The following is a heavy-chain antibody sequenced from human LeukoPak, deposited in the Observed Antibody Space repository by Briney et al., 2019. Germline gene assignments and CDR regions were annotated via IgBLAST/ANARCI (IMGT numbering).Heavy chain of an antibody. CDR1: GGSISSYY. V-gene: IGHV4-59*01. CDR3: AREGAAAGMFYYYYGMDV. D-gene: IGHD6-13*01. CDR2: IYYSGST. J-gene: IGHJ6*02. Sequence: PSETLSLTCTVSGGSISSYYWSWIRQPPGKGLGWIGYIYYSGSTNYNPSLKSRVTISVDTSKNQFSLKLSSVTAADTAVYYCAREGAAAGMFYYYYGMDVWGQGTTVTVSS.